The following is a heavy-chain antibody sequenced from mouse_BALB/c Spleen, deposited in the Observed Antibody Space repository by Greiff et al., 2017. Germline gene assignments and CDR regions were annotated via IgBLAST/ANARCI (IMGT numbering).Heavy chain of an antibody. CDR2: IHYSGST. V-gene: IGHV3-1*02. D-gene: IGHD4-1*02. J-gene: IGHJ2*01. CDR3: ARRSQLGGDY. Sequence: EVKVVESGPDLVKPSQSLSLTCTVTGYSITSGYSWHWIRQLPGNKLEWMGYIHYSGSTNYNPSLKSRISITRDTSKNQFFLQLNSVTTEDTATYYCARRSQLGGDYWGQGTTLTVSS. CDR1: GYSITSGYS.